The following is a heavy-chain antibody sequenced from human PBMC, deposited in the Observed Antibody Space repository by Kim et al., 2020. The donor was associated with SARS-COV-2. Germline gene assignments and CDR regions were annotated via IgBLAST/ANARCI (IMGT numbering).Heavy chain of an antibody. Sequence: GGSLRLSCEGSGFNFSDFAMNWVRQAPGKGLEWIAHIRKRSTTIYYADSVRSRFTISRDDAKNLLYLQLDSLRAEDTAVYYCATLGGSEYYYAMDVWGQGPPVTVSS. J-gene: IGHJ6*02. V-gene: IGHV3-48*04. CDR3: ATLGGSEYYYAMDV. D-gene: IGHD5-12*01. CDR2: IRKRSTTI. CDR1: GFNFSDFA.